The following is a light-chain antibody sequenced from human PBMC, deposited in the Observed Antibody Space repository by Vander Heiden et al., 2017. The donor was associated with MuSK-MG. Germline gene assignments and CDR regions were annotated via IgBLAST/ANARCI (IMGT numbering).Light chain of an antibody. Sequence: DMQMTQSPSSLSASVGDRVTSTCRASQSISSYLNWYQQKPGKAPKLLIYAASSLQSGVPSRFSGSGSGTDFTLTISSLQPEDFATYYCQQSYSTLGFGQGTRLEIK. CDR2: AAS. V-gene: IGKV1-39*01. CDR1: QSISSY. CDR3: QQSYSTLG. J-gene: IGKJ5*01.